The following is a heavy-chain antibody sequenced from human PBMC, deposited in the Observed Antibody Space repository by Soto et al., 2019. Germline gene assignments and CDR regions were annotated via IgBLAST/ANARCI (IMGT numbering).Heavy chain of an antibody. J-gene: IGHJ3*01. Sequence: EVQLVESGGGLVQPGWSLRLSCLASGFTVSSSFMNWVRQAPGKGPEWVSVIYREGKPFYADSVKGRFTISRDKAKNTLYLQMSGLRVGDTAVYYCARDIPEERDVTWGAFDFWGQGTMVTVSS. V-gene: IGHV3-66*01. CDR1: GFTVSSSF. D-gene: IGHD2-21*01. CDR3: ARDIPEERDVTWGAFDF. CDR2: IYREGKP.